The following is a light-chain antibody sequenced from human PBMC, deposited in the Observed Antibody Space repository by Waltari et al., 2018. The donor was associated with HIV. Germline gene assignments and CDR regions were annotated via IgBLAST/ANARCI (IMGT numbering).Light chain of an antibody. CDR2: SAS. Sequence: EIVMTQSPATLSLSPGERATLSCRASQSISSKLAWYQQKPGQPPRLLIYSASTRVVGIPARFSGSGSGTEFTLTISSLQSEDFAVYYCQQYNNWPPITFGGGTKVEIK. CDR1: QSISSK. CDR3: QQYNNWPPIT. J-gene: IGKJ4*01. V-gene: IGKV3-15*01.